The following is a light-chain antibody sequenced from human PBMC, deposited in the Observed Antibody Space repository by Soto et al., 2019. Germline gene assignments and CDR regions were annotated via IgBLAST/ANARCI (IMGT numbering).Light chain of an antibody. CDR3: QKYNSPPWT. CDR1: QGISNY. V-gene: IGKV1-27*01. J-gene: IGKJ1*01. Sequence: DIQMTQSASSLSASVGDRVTITCRASQGISNYLDWYQQKPGKVPKLLIYAASTMQSGVPSLFSGSGSGTDFTLPIISLQPEDVATYYCQKYNSPPWTFGQGTKLEIK. CDR2: AAS.